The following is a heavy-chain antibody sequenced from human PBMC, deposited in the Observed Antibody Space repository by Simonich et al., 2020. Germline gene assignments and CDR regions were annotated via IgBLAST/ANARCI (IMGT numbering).Heavy chain of an antibody. Sequence: QVQLVQSGAEVKKPGASVKVSCKASGYTFTGYYMHWVRQAPGQGLEWMGWINPKRGGNNYAQNFHGRVTMTRYTSISTAYMELGRLRSDDTAVYYCARDRSARYYYYYYMDVWGKGTTVTVSS. V-gene: IGHV1-2*02. CDR3: ARDRSARYYYYYYMDV. CDR2: INPKRGGN. D-gene: IGHD6-6*01. CDR1: GYTFTGYY. J-gene: IGHJ6*03.